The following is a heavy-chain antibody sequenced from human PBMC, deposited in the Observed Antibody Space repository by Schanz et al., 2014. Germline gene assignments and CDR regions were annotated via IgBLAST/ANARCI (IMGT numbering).Heavy chain of an antibody. J-gene: IGHJ4*02. D-gene: IGHD3-10*01. CDR3: ARGRGYIIGQ. Sequence: QVQLVESGGDVVQPGRSLRLSCAASGFTFSSYGMHWVRQAPGKGLEWVAVIWYDGNNKYYADSVKGRFTISRDNSKNILYLQMNSLRAEDTALYYCARGRGYIIGQWGQGILVTVSS. CDR1: GFTFSSYG. CDR2: IWYDGNNK. V-gene: IGHV3-33*01.